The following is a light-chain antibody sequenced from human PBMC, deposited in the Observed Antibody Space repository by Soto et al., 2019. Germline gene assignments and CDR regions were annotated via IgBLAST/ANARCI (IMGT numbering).Light chain of an antibody. CDR3: CSYAGTVAYV. CDR1: SSDVGGYNY. V-gene: IGLV2-14*01. J-gene: IGLJ1*01. CDR2: DVS. Sequence: QSVLTQPASASKSPGQSITISCTGSSSDVGGYNYVSWFQQHPGKAPKLMIFDVSNRPSGVSNRFSGSKSGNTASLTISGLQAEDEADYFCCSYAGTVAYVFGTGTKVTVL.